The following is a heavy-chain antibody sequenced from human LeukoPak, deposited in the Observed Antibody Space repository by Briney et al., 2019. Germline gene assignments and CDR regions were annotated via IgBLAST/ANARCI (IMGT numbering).Heavy chain of an antibody. D-gene: IGHD3-10*01. CDR1: GYTFTSYA. Sequence: ASVKVSCKASGYTFTSYAMNWVRQAPGQGLELMGWINTNTGNPTYAQGFTGRFVFSLDTSVSTAYLQISSLKAEDTAVYYCARLYGSGRSGGIAHFDYWGQGTLVTVSS. V-gene: IGHV7-4-1*02. J-gene: IGHJ4*02. CDR2: INTNTGNP. CDR3: ARLYGSGRSGGIAHFDY.